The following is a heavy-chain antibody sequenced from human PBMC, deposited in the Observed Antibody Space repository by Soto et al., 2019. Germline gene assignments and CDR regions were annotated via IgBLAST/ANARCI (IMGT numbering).Heavy chain of an antibody. CDR2: ISYDGSNT. D-gene: IGHD2-15*01. V-gene: IGHV3-30*03. CDR1: GVGLNSYD. Sequence: GGSLRLSCAASGVGLNSYDMHRDRQAPGKGPEWVAIISYDGSNTYYSDSVRGRFTISRDNSKDTLYLQMHSLRSEDTAIYYCARISRYCSGGDCHAWGQGTQVTVSS. J-gene: IGHJ5*02. CDR3: ARISRYCSGGDCHA.